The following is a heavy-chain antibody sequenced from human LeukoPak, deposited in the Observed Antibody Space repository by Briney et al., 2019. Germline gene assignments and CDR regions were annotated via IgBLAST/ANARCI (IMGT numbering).Heavy chain of an antibody. CDR2: ISSSSSYI. J-gene: IGHJ6*03. Sequence: GGSLRLSCAASGFTFSSYSMNWVRQAPGKGLGWVSSISSSSSYIYYADSVKGRFTISRDNAKNSLYLQMNSLRAEDTAVYYCAKVPKLPSISMIRGVRVPYYMDVWGKGTTVTISS. CDR3: AKVPKLPSISMIRGVRVPYYMDV. CDR1: GFTFSSYS. V-gene: IGHV3-21*01. D-gene: IGHD3-10*01.